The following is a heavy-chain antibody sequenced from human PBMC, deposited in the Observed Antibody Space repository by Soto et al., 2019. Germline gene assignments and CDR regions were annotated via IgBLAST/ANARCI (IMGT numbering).Heavy chain of an antibody. J-gene: IGHJ6*02. CDR2: IYPGDSDT. CDR1: GYSFTSYW. Sequence: PGESLKISCKGSGYSFTSYWIGWVRQMPGKGLEWMGIIYPGDSDTRYSPSFQGQVTISADKSISTAYLQWSSLKASDTAMYYCARHSITMVRGPAGMAVWGQGTTVTVSS. CDR3: ARHSITMVRGPAGMAV. V-gene: IGHV5-51*01. D-gene: IGHD3-10*01.